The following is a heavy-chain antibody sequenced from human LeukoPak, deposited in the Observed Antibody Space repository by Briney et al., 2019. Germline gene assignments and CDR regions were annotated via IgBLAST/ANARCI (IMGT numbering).Heavy chain of an antibody. Sequence: SETLSLICTVSGYSISSDYYWGWIRQPPGKGLEWIGSIYHSGSTYYNPSLKSRVTISVDTSKNQFSLKLSSVTAADTAVYYCARASTYYDFWSGYYPTYYFDYWGQGTLVTVSS. CDR3: ARASTYYDFWSGYYPTYYFDY. CDR2: IYHSGST. J-gene: IGHJ4*02. D-gene: IGHD3-3*01. CDR1: GYSISSDYY. V-gene: IGHV4-38-2*02.